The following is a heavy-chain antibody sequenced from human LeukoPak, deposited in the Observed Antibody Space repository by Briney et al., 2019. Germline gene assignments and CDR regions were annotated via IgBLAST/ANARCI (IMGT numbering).Heavy chain of an antibody. Sequence: GGSLRLSCAASGFTFSSYAMHWVRQAPGKGLEWVAVISYDGSNKYYADSVEGRFTISRDNSKNTLYLQMNSLRAEDTAVYYCARDSVYGSGSYTFDYWGQGTLVTVSS. J-gene: IGHJ4*02. CDR2: ISYDGSNK. V-gene: IGHV3-30*04. CDR3: ARDSVYGSGSYTFDY. D-gene: IGHD3-10*01. CDR1: GFTFSSYA.